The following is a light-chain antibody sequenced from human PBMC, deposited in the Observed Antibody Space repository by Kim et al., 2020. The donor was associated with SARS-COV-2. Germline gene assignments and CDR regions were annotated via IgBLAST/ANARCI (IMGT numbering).Light chain of an antibody. CDR3: ATWGDSQNGWV. V-gene: IGLV1-44*01. Sequence: GERVPFTCSRARSNIGSTPVHCNHQVPGTAPKLLLHSTNRRPSGVPDRFSGSKSGTSASLAISGLQSADEADYYCATWGDSQNGWVFGGGTHLTVL. J-gene: IGLJ3*02. CDR1: RSNIGSTP. CDR2: STN.